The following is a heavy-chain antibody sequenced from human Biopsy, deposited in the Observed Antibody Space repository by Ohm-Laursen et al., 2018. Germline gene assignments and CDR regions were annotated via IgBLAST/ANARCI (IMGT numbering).Heavy chain of an antibody. D-gene: IGHD3-22*01. CDR3: ARGPRGLVVITTTALYFDY. Sequence: ASVKVSCKASGYTFTSYYLHWERQAPGQGLEWMGRINPNNDNTAYAQKFQGRITMTKDTSTGTVYMDLSSLTFDDSAVYYCARGPRGLVVITTTALYFDYWGQGNLVTVSS. V-gene: IGHV1-46*01. CDR2: INPNNDNT. CDR1: GYTFTSYY. J-gene: IGHJ4*02.